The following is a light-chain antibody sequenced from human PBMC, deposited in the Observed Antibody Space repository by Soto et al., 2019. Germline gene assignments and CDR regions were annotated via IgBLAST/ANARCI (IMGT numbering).Light chain of an antibody. CDR1: QDIGND. V-gene: IGKV1-6*01. CDR2: GTS. Sequence: ALQMTQSPSSLSASVGDRVTITCRASQDIGNDLGWYQQKPGKAPKLLIYGTSTLQSGVPSRFSGSGSGTGFTLTISSLQPEDFAAYYCLQDYSYPYTFGQGTKLEIK. CDR3: LQDYSYPYT. J-gene: IGKJ2*01.